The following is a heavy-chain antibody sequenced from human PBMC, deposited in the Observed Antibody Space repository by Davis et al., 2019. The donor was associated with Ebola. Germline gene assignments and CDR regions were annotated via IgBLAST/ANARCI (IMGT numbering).Heavy chain of an antibody. CDR1: GFTFSSYE. Sequence: GGSLRLSCAASGFTFSSYEMNWVRQAPGKGLEWISYISSTKDTIYYADSVKGRFTISRDNARDSLYLQMDSLRVEDTAIYYCARDAFSLSRYDTEDHWGQGTLVTVSS. J-gene: IGHJ4*02. CDR2: ISSTKDTI. CDR3: ARDAFSLSRYDTEDH. V-gene: IGHV3-48*03. D-gene: IGHD3-9*01.